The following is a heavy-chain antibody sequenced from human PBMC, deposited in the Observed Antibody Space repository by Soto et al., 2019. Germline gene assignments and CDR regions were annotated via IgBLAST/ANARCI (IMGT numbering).Heavy chain of an antibody. CDR1: GLTFSDYY. D-gene: IGHD4-17*01. V-gene: IGHV3-11*01. Sequence: GGSLRLSCAASGLTFSDYYMSWIRQAPGKGLEWVSYISSSGSTIYYADSVKGRFTISRDNAKNSLYLQMNSLRAEDTAVYYCARPTVTIDFDYWGQGTLVTVSS. J-gene: IGHJ4*02. CDR2: ISSSGSTI. CDR3: ARPTVTIDFDY.